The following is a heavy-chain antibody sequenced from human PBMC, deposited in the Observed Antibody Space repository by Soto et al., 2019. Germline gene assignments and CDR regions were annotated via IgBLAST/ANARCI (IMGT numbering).Heavy chain of an antibody. CDR1: GFTFSNYA. D-gene: IGHD1-7*01. J-gene: IGHJ6*02. CDR2: ISYDGSNK. Sequence: PGGSLRLSCEAAGFTFSNYAMHWVRQAPGKGLEWMAIISYDGSNKYYADSVEGRFTISRDNSKNTLYLQMNSLRAEDTAVYYCAKDWNYLSYGMDVWGQGTTVTVSS. V-gene: IGHV3-30*18. CDR3: AKDWNYLSYGMDV.